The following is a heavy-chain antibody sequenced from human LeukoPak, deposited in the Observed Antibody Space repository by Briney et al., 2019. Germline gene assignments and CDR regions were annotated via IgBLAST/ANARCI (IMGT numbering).Heavy chain of an antibody. V-gene: IGHV3-33*01. Sequence: PGGSLRLSCAASGFTFSSYGTHWVRQAPGKGLEWVAVIYYDGTKTYYADSVKGRFTISRDNSRNTPSLQMNSLRAEDTAVYYCARDLHYYASGSYSLWGQGTLVTVSS. CDR3: ARDLHYYASGSYSL. J-gene: IGHJ4*02. CDR1: GFTFSSYG. D-gene: IGHD3-10*01. CDR2: IYYDGTKT.